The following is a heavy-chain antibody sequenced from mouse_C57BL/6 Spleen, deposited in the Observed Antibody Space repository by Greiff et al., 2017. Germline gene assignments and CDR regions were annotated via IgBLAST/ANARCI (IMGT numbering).Heavy chain of an antibody. J-gene: IGHJ4*01. V-gene: IGHV1-15*01. CDR2: IDPETGGT. Sequence: VQLQQSGAELVRPGASVTLSCKASGYTFTDYEMHWVKQTPVHGLEWIGAIDPETGGTAYNQKFKGKAILTADKSSSTAYMGLRSLTSEDSAVYYCTRSGDYGSSPHAMDYWGQGTSVTVSS. CDR1: GYTFTDYE. D-gene: IGHD1-1*01. CDR3: TRSGDYGSSPHAMDY.